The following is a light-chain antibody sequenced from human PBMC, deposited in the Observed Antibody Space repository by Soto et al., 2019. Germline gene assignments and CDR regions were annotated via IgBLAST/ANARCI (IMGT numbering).Light chain of an antibody. CDR1: HSISKW. CDR3: QQYNSYDMWT. Sequence: DIQMTQSPSTLSASVGDRVIITCRASHSISKWLAWYQQKLGKAPKLLIYGASSLESGVPSRFSGSGSGTEFTLTISSLQPDDFATYYCQQYNSYDMWTFGQGTKVDIK. V-gene: IGKV1-5*01. J-gene: IGKJ1*01. CDR2: GAS.